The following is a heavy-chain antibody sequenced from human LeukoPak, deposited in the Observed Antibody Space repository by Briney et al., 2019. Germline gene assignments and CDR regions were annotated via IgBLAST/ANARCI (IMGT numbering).Heavy chain of an antibody. D-gene: IGHD6-19*01. CDR1: GGTFSSYA. Sequence: SVKVSCKASGGTFSSYAISWVRQAPGQGLEWMGGIIPIFGTANYAQKFQGRVTITTDKSTSTAYMELSSLRSEDTAVYYCARDLSSGWYYFDYWGQGTLVTVSS. V-gene: IGHV1-69*05. CDR2: IIPIFGTA. CDR3: ARDLSSGWYYFDY. J-gene: IGHJ4*02.